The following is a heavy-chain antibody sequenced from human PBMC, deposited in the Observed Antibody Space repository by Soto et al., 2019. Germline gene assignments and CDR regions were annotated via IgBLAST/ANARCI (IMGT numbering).Heavy chain of an antibody. Sequence: QLVQSGAEVKKPGASVKFSCKTSGPTFIANYIHWVRQAPGQGLEWMGWIDPKSGGTTYEQKFRDRATMTRDASLNPAYVEPNTLPSDHPALCYGASFSVDVPVWGQGPLITV. J-gene: IGHJ4*02. V-gene: IGHV1-2*02. D-gene: IGHD5-12*01. CDR1: GPTFIANY. CDR2: IDPKSGGT. CDR3: ASFSVDVPV.